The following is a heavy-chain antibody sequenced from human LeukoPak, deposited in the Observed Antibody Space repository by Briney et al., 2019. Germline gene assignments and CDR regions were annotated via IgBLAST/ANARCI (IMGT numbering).Heavy chain of an antibody. CDR3: ARESKSYDGSGYYHDY. CDR2: IYNGGST. D-gene: IGHD3-22*01. J-gene: IGHJ4*02. V-gene: IGHV4-59*12. Sequence: PSETLSLTCTVSGVSISSNYWSWIRQPPGKGLEWIGYIYNGGSTNYNPSLKSRVTISVDTSKNQFSLKLSSVTAADTAVYYCARESKSYDGSGYYHDYWGLGTLVTVSS. CDR1: GVSISSNY.